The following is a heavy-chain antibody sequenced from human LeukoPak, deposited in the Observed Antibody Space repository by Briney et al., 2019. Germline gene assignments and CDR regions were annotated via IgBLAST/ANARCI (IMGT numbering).Heavy chain of an antibody. D-gene: IGHD1-7*01. CDR3: ARGRTFNWNYVLGLSQNFDY. CDR1: GGSISSYY. V-gene: IGHV4-34*01. CDR2: INHSGST. J-gene: IGHJ4*02. Sequence: TPSETLPLTCTVSGGSISSYYWSWIRQPPGKGLEWIGEINHSGSTNHNPSLKSRVTISVDTSKNQFSLKLSSVTAADTAVYYCARGRTFNWNYVLGLSQNFDYWGQGTLVTVSS.